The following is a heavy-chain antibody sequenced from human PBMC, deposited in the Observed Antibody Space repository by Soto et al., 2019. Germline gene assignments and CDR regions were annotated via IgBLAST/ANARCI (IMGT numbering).Heavy chain of an antibody. CDR2: MNPNSGNT. Sequence: ASVKVSCKASGYTFTSYDINWVRQATGQGLEWMGWMNPNSGNTGYAQKFQGRVTMTRNTSISTAYMELSSLRSEDTAVYYCARGSDDFWSGYRSGDAFDIWGQGTMVTVSS. CDR1: GYTFTSYD. D-gene: IGHD3-3*01. V-gene: IGHV1-8*01. CDR3: ARGSDDFWSGYRSGDAFDI. J-gene: IGHJ3*02.